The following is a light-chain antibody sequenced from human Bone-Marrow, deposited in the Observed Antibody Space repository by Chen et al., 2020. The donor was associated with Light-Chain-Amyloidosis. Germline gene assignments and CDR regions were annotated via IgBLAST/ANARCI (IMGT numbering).Light chain of an antibody. CDR2: RDS. Sequence: QSALTQPPSASGALGQRVTISCSGSSSNIGSETVNRYQLIPGTAPKLLIYRDSLRPPGVPDRLSGSKSGTSASLAISGLQSGDEGDYYCSAWDDSLNSWVFGGGTRLTVL. V-gene: IGLV1-44*01. CDR3: SAWDDSLNSWV. J-gene: IGLJ3*02. CDR1: SSNIGSET.